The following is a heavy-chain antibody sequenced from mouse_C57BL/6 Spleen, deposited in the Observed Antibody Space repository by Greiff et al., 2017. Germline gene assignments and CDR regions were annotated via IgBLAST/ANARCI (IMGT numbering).Heavy chain of an antibody. CDR3: ARPEYYGSSGFAY. J-gene: IGHJ3*01. V-gene: IGHV5-17*01. CDR1: GFTFSDYG. D-gene: IGHD1-1*01. CDR2: ISSGSSTI. Sequence: EVQVVESGGGLVKPGGSLKLSCAVSGFTFSDYGMHWVRQAPEKGLEWVAYISSGSSTIYYADTVKGRFTISRDNDKNTLFLQMTSLRSEDTAMYYCARPEYYGSSGFAYWGQGTLVTVSA.